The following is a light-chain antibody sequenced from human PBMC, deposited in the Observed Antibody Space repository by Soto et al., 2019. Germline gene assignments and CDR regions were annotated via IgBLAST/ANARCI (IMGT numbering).Light chain of an antibody. V-gene: IGKV3-15*01. J-gene: IGKJ5*01. CDR1: QYIGSN. CDR2: GES. Sequence: EILMTQSPATLSVSSVEVATLSWRASQYIGSNLAWYKQKPGQAPRLLIYGESTRATGIQARFSGSGSGKEFTITIRSMQSEDFEVYYCKKYNNWQINCGQGQQLAIK. CDR3: KKYNNWQIN.